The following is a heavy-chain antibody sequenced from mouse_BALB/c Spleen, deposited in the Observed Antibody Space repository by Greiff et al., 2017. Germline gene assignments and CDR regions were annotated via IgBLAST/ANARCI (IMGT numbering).Heavy chain of an antibody. CDR2: ISDGGSYT. V-gene: IGHV5-4*02. CDR1: GFTFSDYY. J-gene: IGHJ4*01. CDR3: ARGEGLRQGRYAMDY. Sequence: EVMLVESGGGLVKPGGSLKLSCAASGFTFSDYYMYWVRQTPEKRLEWVATISDGGSYTYYPDSVKGRFTISRDNARNILYLQMSSLRSEDTAMYYCARGEGLRQGRYAMDYWGQGTSVTVSS. D-gene: IGHD2-2*01.